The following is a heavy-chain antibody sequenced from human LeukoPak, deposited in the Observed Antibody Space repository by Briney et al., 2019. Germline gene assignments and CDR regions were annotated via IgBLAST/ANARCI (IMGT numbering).Heavy chain of an antibody. CDR1: GFTFSDYY. CDR2: ISSSGSTI. D-gene: IGHD5-12*01. J-gene: IGHJ3*02. V-gene: IGHV3-11*01. Sequence: GGSLRLSCAASGFTFSDYYMSWIRQAPGKGLEWVSYISSSGSTIYYADSVKGRFTISRDNAKNSLYLQMNSLGAEDTAVYYCARDGIVASYAFDIWGQGTMVTASS. CDR3: ARDGIVASYAFDI.